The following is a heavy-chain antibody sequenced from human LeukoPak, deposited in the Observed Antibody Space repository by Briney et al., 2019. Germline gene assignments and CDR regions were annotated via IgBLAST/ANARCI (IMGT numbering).Heavy chain of an antibody. CDR2: IKGDGSTT. J-gene: IGHJ4*02. CDR1: GFTLSSFW. D-gene: IGHD3-10*01. CDR3: VRDVSYYRSGPHFDS. Sequence: GGSLRLSCAASGFTLSSFWMHWVRQDPGKGLLWVSRIKGDGSTTSYADSVRGRFTISRDNAKNTLYLQMNSLRAEDTAVYYCVRDVSYYRSGPHFDSWGRGTLVTVSS. V-gene: IGHV3-74*01.